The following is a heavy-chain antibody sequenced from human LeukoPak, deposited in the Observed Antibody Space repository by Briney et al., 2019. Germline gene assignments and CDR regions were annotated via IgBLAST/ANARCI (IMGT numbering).Heavy chain of an antibody. V-gene: IGHV4-39*07. D-gene: IGHD3-3*01. CDR1: GGSISGSSSY. Sequence: SETLSLTCSVSGGSISGSSSYWGWIRQPPGKGLEWIGSIYYSGSTYDNPALKSRVTISVDTSKNQFSLKLSSVTAADTAVYYCARVRPIFGVVGRDVWGKGTTVTVSS. J-gene: IGHJ6*04. CDR3: ARVRPIFGVVGRDV. CDR2: IYYSGST.